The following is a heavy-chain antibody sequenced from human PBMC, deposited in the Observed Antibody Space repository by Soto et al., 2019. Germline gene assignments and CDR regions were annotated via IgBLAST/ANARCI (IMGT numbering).Heavy chain of an antibody. J-gene: IGHJ4*02. CDR3: ARHGSN. V-gene: IGHV4-39*01. CDR1: GVSISNSSYY. CDR2: IYYSGIT. Sequence: PSETLSLTCTVSGVSISNSSYYWGWIRRPPGKGLEWIGTIYYSGITYYNPSLKSRVTISVDTSKNQFSLKLTSVTAADTAVYYCARHGSNWGQGTRVTV.